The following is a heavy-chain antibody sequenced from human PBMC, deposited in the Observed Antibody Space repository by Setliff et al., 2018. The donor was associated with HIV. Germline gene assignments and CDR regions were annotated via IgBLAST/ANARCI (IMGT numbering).Heavy chain of an antibody. CDR3: ATVRVDHNWFDP. V-gene: IGHV4-39*01. CDR1: GDSISSSAYY. Sequence: SETLSLTCTVSGDSISSSAYYWGWIRQPPGKGLEWIGSMHNSGSTYYNPSLKSRVTILVDTSKNEFSLKLASVTAADTAVYYCATVRVDHNWFDPWGQGTLVTVSS. J-gene: IGHJ5*02. CDR2: MHNSGST.